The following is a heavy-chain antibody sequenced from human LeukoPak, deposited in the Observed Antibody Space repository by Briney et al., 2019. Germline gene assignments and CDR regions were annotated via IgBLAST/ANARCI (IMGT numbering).Heavy chain of an antibody. V-gene: IGHV1-3*03. CDR3: ARDRAPGDFDY. Sequence: ASVKVSCKASGYTFTSYAMHWVRQAPGQRLEWMGWINAGNGNTKYSQEFQGRVTITRDTSASTAYMELSSLRSEDTAVYYCARDRAPGDFDYWGQGTLVTVSS. J-gene: IGHJ4*02. CDR2: INAGNGNT. CDR1: GYTFTSYA.